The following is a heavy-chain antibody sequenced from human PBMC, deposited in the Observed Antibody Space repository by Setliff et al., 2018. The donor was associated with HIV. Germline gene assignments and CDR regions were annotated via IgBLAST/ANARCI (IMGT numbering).Heavy chain of an antibody. J-gene: IGHJ6*02. CDR2: IHTNTGDP. CDR3: ATRGEQLYFYGMDV. D-gene: IGHD1-26*01. V-gene: IGHV7-4-1*02. CDR1: GYNFTSYA. Sequence: ASVKVSCKASGYNFTSYAVNWVRQAPGQGLEWVGWIHTNTGDPTYAQGFTGRFFFSFDTSVSTAYLQISGLKAEDTAVYYFATRGEQLYFYGMDVWGQGTTVTVS.